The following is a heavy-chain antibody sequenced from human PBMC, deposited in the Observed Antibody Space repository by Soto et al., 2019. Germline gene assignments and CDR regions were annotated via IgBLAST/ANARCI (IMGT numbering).Heavy chain of an antibody. Sequence: QVQLVQSGTEVKEPGASVKVSCKTSGYTFTGYYIHWVRQVPGQGLEWMGCIDPDSGGTKFAQKFQGRLTMTRDTSISTAYMELSRVRSDDTAVYHCGWFGDIYDFWGQGSLVTVSS. CDR2: IDPDSGGT. CDR1: GYTFTGYY. CDR3: GWFGDIYDF. J-gene: IGHJ4*02. D-gene: IGHD3-3*01. V-gene: IGHV1-2*02.